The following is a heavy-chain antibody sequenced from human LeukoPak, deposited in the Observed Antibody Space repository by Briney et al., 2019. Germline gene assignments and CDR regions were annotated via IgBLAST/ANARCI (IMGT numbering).Heavy chain of an antibody. J-gene: IGHJ3*02. V-gene: IGHV1-2*02. CDR1: GYTFTGYY. Sequence: ASVKVSCKASGYTFTGYYMHWVRQAPGQGLEWMGWINPNSGGTNYAQKFQGRVTMTRDKSISTAYLQWSSPKASDTAMYYCARHRPGNTMIVNDAFDIWGQGTMVTVSS. D-gene: IGHD3-22*01. CDR3: ARHRPGNTMIVNDAFDI. CDR2: INPNSGGT.